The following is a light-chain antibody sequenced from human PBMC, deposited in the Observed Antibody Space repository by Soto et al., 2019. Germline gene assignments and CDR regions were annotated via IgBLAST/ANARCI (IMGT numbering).Light chain of an antibody. CDR2: GAS. CDR3: QQYGSSREST. Sequence: EIVLTQSPGTLSLSPGERATLSCRASQSVSSSYLAWYQQKPGQAPRLLIYGASSRATGIPDRFSGSGSGTDFTLTISRLEPEDLAVYYCQQYGSSRESTFGPGTKVDIK. V-gene: IGKV3-20*01. CDR1: QSVSSSY. J-gene: IGKJ3*01.